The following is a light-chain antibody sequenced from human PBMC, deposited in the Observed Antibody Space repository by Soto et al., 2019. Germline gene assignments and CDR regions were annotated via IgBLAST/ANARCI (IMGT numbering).Light chain of an antibody. CDR1: QSVLYNSDNKNY. V-gene: IGKV4-1*01. J-gene: IGKJ4*01. CDR2: WAS. CDR3: QQDYTTLS. Sequence: DIVMTQSPDSLAVSLGERATINCKSSQSVLYNSDNKNYLAWYQQKAGQPPKLLIYWASTRDSGVPDRFSGSGSGADLTRTINNLKAEDVAVYYCQQDYTTLSFGGGTKVEIK.